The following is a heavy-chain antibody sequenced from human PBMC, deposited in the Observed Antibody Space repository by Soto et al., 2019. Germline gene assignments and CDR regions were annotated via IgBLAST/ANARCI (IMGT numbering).Heavy chain of an antibody. CDR2: ISGSGGST. CDR1: GFTFSSYA. CDR3: AKDQNRAPTIAAPEAYGMDV. Sequence: PGGSLRLSCAASGFTFSSYAMSWVRQAPGKGLEWVSAISGSGGSTYYADSVKGRFTISRDNSKNTLYLQMNSLRAEDTAVYYCAKDQNRAPTIAAPEAYGMDVWGQGTTVTVSS. D-gene: IGHD6-6*01. V-gene: IGHV3-23*01. J-gene: IGHJ6*02.